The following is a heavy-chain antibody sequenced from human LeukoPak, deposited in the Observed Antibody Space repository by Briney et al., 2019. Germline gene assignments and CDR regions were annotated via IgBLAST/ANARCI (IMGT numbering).Heavy chain of an antibody. D-gene: IGHD1-26*01. CDR3: ARDLKEGEAFDI. Sequence: PGGSLRLSCAASGFTFSSYGMHWVRQAPGKGLEWVAVIWYDGSNKYYADSAKGRFTISRDNSKNTLYLQMNSLRAEDTAVYYCARDLKEGEAFDIWGQGTMVTVSS. CDR2: IWYDGSNK. J-gene: IGHJ3*02. V-gene: IGHV3-33*01. CDR1: GFTFSSYG.